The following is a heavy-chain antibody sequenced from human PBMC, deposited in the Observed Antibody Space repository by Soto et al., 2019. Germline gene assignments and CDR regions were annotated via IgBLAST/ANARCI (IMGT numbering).Heavy chain of an antibody. CDR3: TKERAPDGLYPFDF. CDR1: GFSFSTYA. V-gene: IGHV3-23*01. J-gene: IGHJ4*02. D-gene: IGHD2-8*01. Sequence: VQLLESGGGLVQPGGSLRLSCSASGFSFSTYAMNWVRQAPGGGLEWVAVITGNKGLIKYADSVKGRFTISRDNSQNVLYLQMSSLRAEDTAMYYWTKERAPDGLYPFDFGGQGTLVTVSS. CDR2: ITGNKGLI.